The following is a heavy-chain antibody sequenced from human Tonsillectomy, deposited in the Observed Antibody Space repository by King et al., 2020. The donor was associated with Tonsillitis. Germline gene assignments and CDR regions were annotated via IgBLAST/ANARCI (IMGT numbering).Heavy chain of an antibody. CDR1: GFTFSNYW. Sequence: VQLVESGGGLVQPGGSLRLSCAASGFTFSNYWMHWVRQAPGKGLVWVSRINSDGSSTTYADSVKGRFTISRDNAKNTLYLQMNSLRAEDTAVYYCARSNYGDYSLDAFDIWGQGTRVTVSS. V-gene: IGHV3-74*01. CDR3: ARSNYGDYSLDAFDI. J-gene: IGHJ3*02. D-gene: IGHD4-17*01. CDR2: INSDGSST.